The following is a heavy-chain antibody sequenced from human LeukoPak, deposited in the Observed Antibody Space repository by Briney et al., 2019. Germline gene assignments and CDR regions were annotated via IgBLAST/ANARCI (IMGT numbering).Heavy chain of an antibody. D-gene: IGHD3-22*01. CDR1: GFTFSSYS. CDR3: ARVSGYQGNDAFDI. V-gene: IGHV3-21*01. J-gene: IGHJ3*02. CDR2: ISTSSSYI. Sequence: GGSLRLSCAASGFTFSSYSMNWVRQAPGKGLEWVSSISTSSSYIYYADSMKGRFTISRDNAKNSLYLQMNSLRAEDTAVYYCARVSGYQGNDAFDIWGQGTMVTVSS.